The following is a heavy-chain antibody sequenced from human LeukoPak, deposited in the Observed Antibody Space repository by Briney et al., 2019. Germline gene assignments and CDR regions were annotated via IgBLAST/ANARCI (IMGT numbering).Heavy chain of an antibody. CDR2: LNHDESTT. D-gene: IGHD5-12*01. CDR1: GFNFTNHW. Sequence: GGSLRLSCAASGFNFTNHWMHWFRHAPGKGLVWVSRLNHDESTTTYADFVKGRFTISRDNAKKTLYLQMNSLTAEDTAVYFCARGRPRGYSGFVSDHWGQGTPISVSS. J-gene: IGHJ5*02. CDR3: ARGRPRGYSGFVSDH. V-gene: IGHV3-74*03.